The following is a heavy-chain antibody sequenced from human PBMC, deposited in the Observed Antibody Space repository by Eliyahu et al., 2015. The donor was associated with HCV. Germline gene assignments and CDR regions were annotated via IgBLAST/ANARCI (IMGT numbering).Heavy chain of an antibody. J-gene: IGHJ4*02. CDR3: VTDRHDSGWRFDX. CDR1: GFTFSDYE. D-gene: IGHD6-19*01. CDR2: ISRTGSRV. V-gene: IGHV3-48*03. Sequence: EVQLVESGGGLVQPGGSLRLSCSASGFTFSDYEMNWVRQAPGKGPEWISYISRTGSRVEYADSVRGRFSTSRDNAQNSLWLQMTSLGGEDTAVYYCVTDRHDSGWRFDXWGQGTVVTVSS.